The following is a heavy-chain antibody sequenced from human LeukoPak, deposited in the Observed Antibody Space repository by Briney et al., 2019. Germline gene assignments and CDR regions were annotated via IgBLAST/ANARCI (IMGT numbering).Heavy chain of an antibody. CDR1: GFTFSSYA. J-gene: IGHJ6*02. Sequence: GGSLRLSCAASGFTFSSYAMSWVRQAPGKGLEWVSAISGSGGSTYYADSVKGRFTISRDNSKNTLYLQMNSLRAEDTAVYYCAKDPWDISSSWSYGMDVWGQGTTVTVSS. CDR3: AKDPWDISSSWSYGMDV. D-gene: IGHD6-13*01. CDR2: ISGSGGST. V-gene: IGHV3-23*01.